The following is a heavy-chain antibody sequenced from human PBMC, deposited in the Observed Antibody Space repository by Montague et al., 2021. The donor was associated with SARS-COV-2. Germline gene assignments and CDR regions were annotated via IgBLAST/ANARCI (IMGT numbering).Heavy chain of an antibody. J-gene: IGHJ4*02. Sequence: SLRLSCAASGFTFSSYAMSWVRQAPGKGLAWVSVIYSGGSSTYYADSVKGRFTISRDNPKNTLYLQMNSLRAEDTAVYYCAKSRWIRYDSSGYYYPLDYWGQGTLVTVSS. D-gene: IGHD3-22*01. CDR3: AKSRWIRYDSSGYYYPLDY. V-gene: IGHV3-23*03. CDR1: GFTFSSYA. CDR2: IYSGGSST.